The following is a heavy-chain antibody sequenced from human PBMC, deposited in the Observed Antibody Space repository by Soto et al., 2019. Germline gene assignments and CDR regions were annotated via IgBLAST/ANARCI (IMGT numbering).Heavy chain of an antibody. V-gene: IGHV3-23*01. J-gene: IGHJ6*02. Sequence: EVQLLESGGGWGQPGGSLRLSCAASGFTLDTFVMSWVRQVAGKGLEWVSTVTASGGRAYYADSVKGRFTTSRDNSKNTLYLQMSSLGVEDTALYYCAVHLGQNYYTMDVWGLGTTVTVAS. D-gene: IGHD3-3*01. CDR1: GFTLDTFV. CDR3: AVHLGQNYYTMDV. CDR2: VTASGGRA.